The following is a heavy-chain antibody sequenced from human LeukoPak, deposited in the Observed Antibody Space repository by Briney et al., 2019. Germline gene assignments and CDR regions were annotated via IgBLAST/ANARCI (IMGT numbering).Heavy chain of an antibody. J-gene: IGHJ4*02. V-gene: IGHV4-34*01. Sequence: SETLSLTCAVYGGSFSGYYWSWIRQPPGKGLELIGEINHSGSTNYNPSLKSRVTISVDTSKNQFSLKLSSVTAADTAVYYCARGPPYSSGWYTSTSYYFDYWGQGTLVTVSS. CDR1: GGSFSGYY. CDR3: ARGPPYSSGWYTSTSYYFDY. D-gene: IGHD6-19*01. CDR2: INHSGST.